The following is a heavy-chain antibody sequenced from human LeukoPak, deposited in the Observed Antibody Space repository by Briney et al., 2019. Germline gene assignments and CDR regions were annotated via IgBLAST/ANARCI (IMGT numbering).Heavy chain of an antibody. CDR3: ARAARQRSEVEPTYYYMDV. J-gene: IGHJ6*03. CDR1: GYTFTSYY. V-gene: IGHV1-46*01. Sequence: ASVKVSRKASGYTFTSYYMHWVRQAPGQGLEWMGIINPSGGSTSYAQKFQGRVTMTRDMSTSTVYMELSSLRSEDTAVYYCARAARQRSEVEPTYYYMDVWGKGTTVTVSS. D-gene: IGHD1-14*01. CDR2: INPSGGST.